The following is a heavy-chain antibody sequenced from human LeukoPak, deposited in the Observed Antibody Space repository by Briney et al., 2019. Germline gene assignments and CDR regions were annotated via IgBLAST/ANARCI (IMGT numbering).Heavy chain of an antibody. V-gene: IGHV1-18*01. CDR1: GYTFTSYG. D-gene: IGHD3-3*01. J-gene: IGHJ4*02. CDR2: ISAYNGNT. Sequence: ASVKVSCKASGYTFTSYGISWVRQAPGQGLEWMGWISAYNGNTNYAQKLQGRVTMTTDTSTSTAYMELRSLRSDDTAVYYCARDRHHTYYDFWSGYSGDNGEYFDYWGQGTLVTVSS. CDR3: ARDRHHTYYDFWSGYSGDNGEYFDY.